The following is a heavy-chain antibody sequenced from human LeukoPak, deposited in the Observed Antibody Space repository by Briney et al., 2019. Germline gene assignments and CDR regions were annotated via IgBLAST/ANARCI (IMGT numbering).Heavy chain of an antibody. V-gene: IGHV3-30*02. Sequence: PGGSLRLSCAASGFNFVTYDMHWVRQAPGKGLERVGFIQYDGSKTQYVDSVRGRFTVSRDNRKNTVSLQMNSLRPEDTAIYYCANKVFPWGQGTLVIVSS. D-gene: IGHD5/OR15-5a*01. CDR3: ANKVFP. J-gene: IGHJ4*02. CDR1: GFNFVTYD. CDR2: IQYDGSKT.